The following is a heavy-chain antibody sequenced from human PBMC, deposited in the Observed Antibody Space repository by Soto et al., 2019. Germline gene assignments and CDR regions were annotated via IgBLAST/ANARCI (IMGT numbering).Heavy chain of an antibody. D-gene: IGHD1-26*01. Sequence: GASVKVSCKASGYTFTSYGISWVRQAPGQGLEWMGWISAYIGNTNYAQKLQGRVTMTADKSTSTAYMELRSLRSEDTAVYYCARDGMRGPRWELPSYFDYWGQGTLVTVSS. CDR2: ISAYIGNT. V-gene: IGHV1-18*01. CDR3: ARDGMRGPRWELPSYFDY. CDR1: GYTFTSYG. J-gene: IGHJ4*02.